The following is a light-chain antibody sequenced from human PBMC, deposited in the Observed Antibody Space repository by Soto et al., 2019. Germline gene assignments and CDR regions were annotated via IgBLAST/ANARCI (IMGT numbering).Light chain of an antibody. J-gene: IGKJ3*01. CDR1: QDIGYF. CDR3: QKYDSAPFT. CDR2: SAS. Sequence: DIPMTQSPSSLSASAGDRVTITCRASQDIGYFLTWFQQRPGKVPKLIIYSASSLFSGAPSRFSGSGSGTDFTLTIFNLQPDDVATYYCQKYDSAPFTFGPGTRVEIK. V-gene: IGKV1-27*01.